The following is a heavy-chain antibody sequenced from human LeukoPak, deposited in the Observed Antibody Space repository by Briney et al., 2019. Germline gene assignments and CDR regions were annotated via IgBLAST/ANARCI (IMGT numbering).Heavy chain of an antibody. CDR3: AKGRDKYQLLSKNWFDP. CDR1: GFTFDDYA. CDR2: ISWSSGSI. D-gene: IGHD2-2*01. J-gene: IGHJ5*02. V-gene: IGHV3-9*01. Sequence: GRSLRLSCAASGFTFDDYAMHWVRQAPGKGLEWVSGISWSSGSIGYADSVKGRFTISRDNAKNSLYLQMNSLRAEDTALYYCAKGRDKYQLLSKNWFDPWGQGTLVTVSS.